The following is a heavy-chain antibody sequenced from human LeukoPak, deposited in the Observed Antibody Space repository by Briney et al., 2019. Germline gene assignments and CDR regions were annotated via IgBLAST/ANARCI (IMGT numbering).Heavy chain of an antibody. V-gene: IGHV3-23*01. J-gene: IGHJ4*02. D-gene: IGHD2-15*01. Sequence: GGSLRLSCAASGFTFSSYAMSWVRQAPGKGLEWVSAISGSGGSTYYADSVKGRFTISRDNSKNTLYLQMNSLRAEDTAVYYCAKVRPGCCSGGSCPSSYWGQGTLVTVSS. CDR2: ISGSGGST. CDR3: AKVRPGCCSGGSCPSSY. CDR1: GFTFSSYA.